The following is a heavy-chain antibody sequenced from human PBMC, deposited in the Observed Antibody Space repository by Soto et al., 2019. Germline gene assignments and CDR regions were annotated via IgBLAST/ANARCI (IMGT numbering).Heavy chain of an antibody. Sequence: QVQLQQSGPGLVKPSQTLSLTCAISGDSVSSNSVAWNWIRQSPSRGLEWLGRTYYRSKWYNDYAVSVTSRITISPNTSKNQFSLQLNSVITEDTAVYYCASDQTCSSSWSNCFDPWGQGTLVTVSS. CDR3: ASDQTCSSSWSNCFDP. CDR1: GDSVSSNSVA. CDR2: TYYRSKWYN. V-gene: IGHV6-1*01. D-gene: IGHD6-13*01. J-gene: IGHJ5*02.